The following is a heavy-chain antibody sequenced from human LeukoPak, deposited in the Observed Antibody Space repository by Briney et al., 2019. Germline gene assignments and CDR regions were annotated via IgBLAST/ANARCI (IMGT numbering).Heavy chain of an antibody. D-gene: IGHD2-2*02. CDR3: ARRGYCSNISCYTGGAFDI. Sequence: GGSLRLSCAASGFTFSSYAMSWVRQAPGKGLEWVSAISGSGGSTYYADSVKGRFTISRDNSKNTLYLQMNSLRAEDTAVYFCARRGYCSNISCYTGGAFDIWGQGTMVTVSS. CDR1: GFTFSSYA. V-gene: IGHV3-23*01. J-gene: IGHJ3*02. CDR2: ISGSGGST.